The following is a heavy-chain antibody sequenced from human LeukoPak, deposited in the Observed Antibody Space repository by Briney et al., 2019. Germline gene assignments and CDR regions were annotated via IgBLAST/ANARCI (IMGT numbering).Heavy chain of an antibody. V-gene: IGHV1-18*01. Sequence: ALVKVSCKASGYTFTSYGISWVRQAPGQGLEWMGWISAYNGNTNYAQKFQGRVTITRNTSISTAYMELSSLRSGDTAVYYCARFKLDYFYYYYGMDVWGQGTTVTVSS. J-gene: IGHJ6*02. CDR2: ISAYNGNT. CDR1: GYTFTSYG. CDR3: ARFKLDYFYYYYGMDV. D-gene: IGHD2/OR15-2a*01.